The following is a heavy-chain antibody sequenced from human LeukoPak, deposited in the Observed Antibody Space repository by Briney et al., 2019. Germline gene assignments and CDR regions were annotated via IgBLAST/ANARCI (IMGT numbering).Heavy chain of an antibody. CDR1: GYTFSSYY. Sequence: GASVKVSCKASGYTFSSYYMHWVRQALGQGLEWMGIINPSVGSTSHAQKFQGRVTMTRDMSTSTVYMELSSLRSEDTAVYYCARELSSSSRLLDSWGQGTLVTVSS. CDR3: ARELSSSSRLLDS. CDR2: INPSVGST. D-gene: IGHD6-6*01. J-gene: IGHJ4*02. V-gene: IGHV1-46*01.